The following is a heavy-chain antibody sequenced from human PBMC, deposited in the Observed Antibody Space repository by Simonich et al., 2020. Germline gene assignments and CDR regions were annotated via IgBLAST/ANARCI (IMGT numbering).Heavy chain of an antibody. CDR2: IYHRGST. CDR3: ARVGYSNYYYYGMDV. Sequence: QVQLQESGPGLVKPSETLSLTCAVSGYSISSGYYWGWLRQPPGKGLEWIGRIYHRGSTYYNPSRKSRVTISVDTSKNQFSLKLSSVTAADTAVYYCARVGYSNYYYYGMDVWGQGTTVTVSS. D-gene: IGHD6-13*01. V-gene: IGHV4-38-2*01. J-gene: IGHJ6*02. CDR1: GYSISSGYY.